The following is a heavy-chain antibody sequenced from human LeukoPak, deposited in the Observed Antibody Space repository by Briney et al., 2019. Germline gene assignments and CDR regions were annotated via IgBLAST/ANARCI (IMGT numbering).Heavy chain of an antibody. CDR1: GFTFSSYW. CDR3: ARDFLYYYGSGTPGDY. J-gene: IGHJ4*02. CDR2: INRDGSEK. Sequence: PGGSLRLSCAVSGFTFSSYWMNWVRQAPGKGLEWVANINRDGSEKYYVDSLKGRFTISRDNAKNTLYLQMNSLRAEDTAVYYCARDFLYYYGSGTPGDYWGQGTLVTVSS. D-gene: IGHD3-10*01. V-gene: IGHV3-7*01.